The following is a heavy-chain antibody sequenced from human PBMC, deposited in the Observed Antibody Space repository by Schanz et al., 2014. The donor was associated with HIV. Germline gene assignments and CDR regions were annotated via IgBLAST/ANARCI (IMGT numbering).Heavy chain of an antibody. CDR1: GGTFRTFA. D-gene: IGHD2-21*02. Sequence: QVQLVQSGAEVKKPGSSVKVSCKTFGGTFRTFAISWVRQAPGQGLEWMGGIVPIFGTTNYAQSFQGRVSITADESTSTAYLQLSGLRSDDTAVYFCTRGYCGADCPRFYYYGTDVWGQGTTVPVS. CDR3: TRGYCGADCPRFYYYGTDV. CDR2: IVPIFGTT. V-gene: IGHV1-69*01. J-gene: IGHJ6*02.